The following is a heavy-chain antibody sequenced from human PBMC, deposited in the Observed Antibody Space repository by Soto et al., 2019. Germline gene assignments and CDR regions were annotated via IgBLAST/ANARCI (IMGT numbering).Heavy chain of an antibody. V-gene: IGHV4-31*03. CDR1: GGSISSGGYY. D-gene: IGHD3-22*01. J-gene: IGHJ4*02. Sequence: LSLTCTVSGGSISSGGYYWSWIRQHPGKGLEWIGYIYYSGGTYYNPSLKSRVTISVDTSKNQFSLKLSSVTAADTAVYYCARVGDYYDSSGYPTEVYSDYWGQGTLVTVSS. CDR3: ARVGDYYDSSGYPTEVYSDY. CDR2: IYYSGGT.